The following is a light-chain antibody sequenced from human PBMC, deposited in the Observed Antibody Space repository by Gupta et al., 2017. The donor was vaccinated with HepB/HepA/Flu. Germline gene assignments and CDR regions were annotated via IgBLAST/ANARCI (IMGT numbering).Light chain of an antibody. V-gene: IGLV2-11*01. CDR3: WSYAGGYHLV. CDR2: DVS. J-gene: IGLJ2*01. Sequence: QFALTQPRSVSGAPGQSATISCTGTSSAVGADNYVSWYQQHPGKAPKLMIYDVSGRPSGIPDRFSGSKSGNTASLTISGLQTEDEGDYFCWSYAGGYHLVFGGGTKLTVL. CDR1: SSAVGADNY.